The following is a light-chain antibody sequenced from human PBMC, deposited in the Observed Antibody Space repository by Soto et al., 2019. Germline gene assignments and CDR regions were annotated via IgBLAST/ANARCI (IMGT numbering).Light chain of an antibody. Sequence: DIQMTQSPSTLSASVGDRVSITCRASQSISSQLASYQQKPGTAPNLLIYQASNVETGVASMCTGSGSGTELTLTNSSLQPDDLATYYYQQYQCYWTFGQGTKVEVK. V-gene: IGKV1-5*03. J-gene: IGKJ1*01. CDR3: QQYQCYWT. CDR2: QAS. CDR1: QSISSQ.